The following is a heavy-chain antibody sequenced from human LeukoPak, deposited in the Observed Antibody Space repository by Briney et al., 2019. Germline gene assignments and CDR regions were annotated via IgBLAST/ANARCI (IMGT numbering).Heavy chain of an antibody. V-gene: IGHV4-34*01. J-gene: IGHJ1*01. CDR3: ATYSITGAWAEYFLH. CDR2: INHSGTT. Sequence: SETLSLTCAVYGGSFSGYYWSWIRQPPGKGLEWIGEINHSGTTSYNPSLKSRFTMSIDTSKNQFSLKLSSVTAADTAVYYCATYSITGAWAEYFLHWGQGTLVTVSS. D-gene: IGHD2/OR15-2a*01. CDR1: GGSFSGYY.